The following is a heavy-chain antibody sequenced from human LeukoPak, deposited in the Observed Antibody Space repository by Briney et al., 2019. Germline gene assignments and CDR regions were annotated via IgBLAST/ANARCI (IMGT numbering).Heavy chain of an antibody. V-gene: IGHV3-30*18. CDR2: ISFDGSNQ. D-gene: IGHD4-17*01. J-gene: IGHJ1*01. Sequence: GGSLRLSCAASGFTFSSFGMHWVRQAPGRGLEWVADISFDGSNQYYADSVKGRFTIYRDNFKNTVYLQMNSLRAEETAVYYCAKSHPPTVTTEEGEYLQHWGQGTLVTVSS. CDR1: GFTFSSFG. CDR3: AKSHPPTVTTEEGEYLQH.